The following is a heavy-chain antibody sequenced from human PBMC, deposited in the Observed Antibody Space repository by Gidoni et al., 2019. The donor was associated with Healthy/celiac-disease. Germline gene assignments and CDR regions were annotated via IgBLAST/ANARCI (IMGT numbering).Heavy chain of an antibody. V-gene: IGHV4-34*01. CDR2: INHSGST. CDR1: GGSFSGYY. J-gene: IGHJ4*02. Sequence: QVQLQKWGAGLLKPSETLSLTCAVYGGSFSGYYWSWIRQPPGKGMEWIGEINHSGSTNYNPSLKSRVTISVDTSKNQFSLKLSSVTAADTAVYYCARAPDIVDTAMTDMSGAFDYWGQGTLVTVSS. D-gene: IGHD5-18*01. CDR3: ARAPDIVDTAMTDMSGAFDY.